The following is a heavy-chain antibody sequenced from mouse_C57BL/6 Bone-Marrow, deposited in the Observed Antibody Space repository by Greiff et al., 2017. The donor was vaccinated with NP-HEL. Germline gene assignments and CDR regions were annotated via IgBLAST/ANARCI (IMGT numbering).Heavy chain of an antibody. CDR1: GFTFSDFY. CDR3: ARDAIYYDYGWYFDV. J-gene: IGHJ1*03. Sequence: EVHLVESGGGLVQSGRSLRLSCATSGFTFSDFYMEWVRQAPGKGLEWIAASRNKANDYTTEYSASVKGRFIVSRDTSQSILYLQMNALRAEDTAIYYCARDAIYYDYGWYFDVWGTGTTVTVSS. V-gene: IGHV7-1*01. D-gene: IGHD2-4*01. CDR2: SRNKANDYTT.